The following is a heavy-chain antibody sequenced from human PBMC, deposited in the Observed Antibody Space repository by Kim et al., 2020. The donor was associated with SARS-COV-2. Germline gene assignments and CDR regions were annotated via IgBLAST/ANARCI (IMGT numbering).Heavy chain of an antibody. Sequence: GGSLRLSCVASGFTFSDSPMHWVRQASGKGLEWVGRIRSRLNSYATGYGASVKGRFTISRDDSKNTAYLQMNSLKIEDTAIYYCTRIPGTTLAFCDAFDVWGQVTMVTVSS. V-gene: IGHV3-73*01. CDR1: GFTFSDSP. CDR2: IRSRLNSYAT. CDR3: TRIPGTTLAFCDAFDV. D-gene: IGHD1-1*01. J-gene: IGHJ3*01.